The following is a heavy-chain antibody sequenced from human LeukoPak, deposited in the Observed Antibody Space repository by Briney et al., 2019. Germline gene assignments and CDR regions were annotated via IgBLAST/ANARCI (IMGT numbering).Heavy chain of an antibody. D-gene: IGHD2-2*01. V-gene: IGHV3-66*01. CDR2: IYTGGTT. CDR3: ARETRYCSSTSCQLDY. J-gene: IGHJ4*02. Sequence: GGSLRLSCAASGFTVSDNFMSWVRQAPGMALEWVSVIYTGGTTYYANSVKGSFTISRDTSKNTLFLQMNSLRAEDTAVYYCARETRYCSSTSCQLDYWGQGTLVTVSS. CDR1: GFTVSDNF.